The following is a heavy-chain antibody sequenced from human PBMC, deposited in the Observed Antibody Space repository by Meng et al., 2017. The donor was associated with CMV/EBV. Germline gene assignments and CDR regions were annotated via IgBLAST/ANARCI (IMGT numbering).Heavy chain of an antibody. CDR3: ARGFRDTIFGVVIMYGMDV. D-gene: IGHD3-3*01. CDR1: GGFFSGYY. Sequence: SETLSPTCAVYGGFFSGYYWSWIRQPPGKVLEWIGEINHCGSTNYNPSLKSRVTISVDTSKNQFPLKLSSVTAADTAVYYCARGFRDTIFGVVIMYGMDVWGQGTTVTVSS. CDR2: INHCGST. V-gene: IGHV4-34*01. J-gene: IGHJ6*02.